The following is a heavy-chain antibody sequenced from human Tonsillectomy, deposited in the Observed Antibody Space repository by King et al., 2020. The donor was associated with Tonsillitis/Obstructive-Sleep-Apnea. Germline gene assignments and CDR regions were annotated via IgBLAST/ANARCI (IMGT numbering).Heavy chain of an antibody. J-gene: IGHJ5*02. CDR2: IFSNDEK. CDR1: GFSLSNARMG. D-gene: IGHD3-22*01. CDR3: ARRDYNSSGYYYVSNWFDP. Sequence: ITLKESGPVLVKPTETLTLTCTVSGFSLSNARMGVSWIRQPPGKALEWLAHIFSNDEKSYSTSLKSRLTISKDTSKSQVVLTMTNIDPVDTATYYCARRDYNSSGYYYVSNWFDPWGQGTLVTVSS. V-gene: IGHV2-26*01.